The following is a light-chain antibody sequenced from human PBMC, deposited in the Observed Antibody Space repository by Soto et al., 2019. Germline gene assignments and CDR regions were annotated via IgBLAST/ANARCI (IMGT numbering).Light chain of an antibody. CDR1: SGHSSYT. CDR3: QTWGTGIEV. V-gene: IGLV4-69*01. Sequence: QAVVTQSPSASASLGASVKLTCTLSSGHSSYTIAWHQQQPEKGPRYLMTLNSDGSHSQGDGIPDRFSGSSSGAERYLSISSLQSEDEAAYYCQTWGTGIEVFGGGTKLTVL. CDR2: LNSDGSH. J-gene: IGLJ3*02.